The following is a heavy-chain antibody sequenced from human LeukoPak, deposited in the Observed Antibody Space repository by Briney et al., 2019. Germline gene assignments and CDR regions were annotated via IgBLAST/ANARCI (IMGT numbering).Heavy chain of an antibody. V-gene: IGHV3-48*01. D-gene: IGHD6-19*01. Sequence: GGSLRLSCAASGFTFSSCSMNWVRQAPGKGLEWVSYISSSSSIIYYADSVKGRFTISRDNAKNSLSLQMNSLRAEDTAVYYCAREVAGFDYWGQGTLVTVSS. CDR3: AREVAGFDY. J-gene: IGHJ4*02. CDR1: GFTFSSCS. CDR2: ISSSSSII.